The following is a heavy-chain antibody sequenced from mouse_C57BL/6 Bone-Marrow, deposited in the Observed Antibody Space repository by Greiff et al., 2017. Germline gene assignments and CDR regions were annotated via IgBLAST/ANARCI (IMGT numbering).Heavy chain of an antibody. Sequence: EVQLQQSGAELVRPGASVKLSCTASGFNINDDYMHWVKQRPEQGLEWIGWIDPENGDTEYASKFQGKATITADTSSNTAYLQLSSLTSEDTAVYYGTKYYGSSYWYFDVWGTGTTVTVSS. V-gene: IGHV14-4*01. D-gene: IGHD1-1*01. CDR3: TKYYGSSYWYFDV. CDR1: GFNINDDY. J-gene: IGHJ1*03. CDR2: IDPENGDT.